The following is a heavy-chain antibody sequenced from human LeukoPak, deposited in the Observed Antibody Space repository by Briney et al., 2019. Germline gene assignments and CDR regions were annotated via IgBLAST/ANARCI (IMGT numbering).Heavy chain of an antibody. V-gene: IGHV1-18*01. Sequence: GASVKVSCKASGYTFTSYGISWVRQAPGQGLEWMGWISAYNGNTNYAQKLQGRVTMTTDTSTSTAYMELRSLRSDDTAVYYCARDKGTWFGERDDAFDIWGQGTMVTVSS. CDR1: GYTFTSYG. CDR2: ISAYNGNT. CDR3: ARDKGTWFGERDDAFDI. J-gene: IGHJ3*02. D-gene: IGHD3-10*01.